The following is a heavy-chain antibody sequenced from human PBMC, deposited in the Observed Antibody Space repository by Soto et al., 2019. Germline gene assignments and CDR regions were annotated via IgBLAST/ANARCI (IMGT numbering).Heavy chain of an antibody. J-gene: IGHJ6*02. D-gene: IGHD3-9*01. CDR2: ISYDGSNK. Sequence: GGSLRLSCAASGFTFSSYAMHWVRQAPGKGLEWVAVISYDGSNKYYADSVKGRFTISRDNSKNTLYLQMNSLRAEDTAVYYCARDGFLTGLTGYYYGMDVWGQGTTVTVSS. CDR3: ARDGFLTGLTGYYYGMDV. V-gene: IGHV3-30-3*01. CDR1: GFTFSSYA.